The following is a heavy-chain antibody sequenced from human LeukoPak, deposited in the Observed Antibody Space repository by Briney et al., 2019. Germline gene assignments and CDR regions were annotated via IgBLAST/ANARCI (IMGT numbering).Heavy chain of an antibody. J-gene: IGHJ6*02. Sequence: GASVKVSCKASGYTFTSYGISWVRQAPGQGLEWMGWISAYNGNTNYAQKLQGRVTMTTDTSTSTAYMELRSLRSDDTAVYYRASWGQYSSGWEDYYYGMDVWGQGTTVTVSS. D-gene: IGHD6-19*01. CDR3: ASWGQYSSGWEDYYYGMDV. CDR2: ISAYNGNT. CDR1: GYTFTSYG. V-gene: IGHV1-18*01.